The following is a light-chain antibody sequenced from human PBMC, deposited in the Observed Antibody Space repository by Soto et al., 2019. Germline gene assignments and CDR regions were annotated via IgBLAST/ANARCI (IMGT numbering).Light chain of an antibody. CDR1: QTVSRN. V-gene: IGKV3-15*01. J-gene: IGKJ1*01. CDR2: DIS. Sequence: EVVMTQSPATLSVSPGERATLSCRASQTVSRNLAWYQQRPGQAPRLLIYDISNRAAGVPARFSGSGSGTDFTLTISRLEPEDFAVYYCQQYGSSSWTFGQGTKVDIK. CDR3: QQYGSSSWT.